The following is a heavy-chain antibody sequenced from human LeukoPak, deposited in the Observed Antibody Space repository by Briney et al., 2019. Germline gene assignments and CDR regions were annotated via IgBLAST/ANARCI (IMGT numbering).Heavy chain of an antibody. CDR1: GGTFSSYA. V-gene: IGHV1-69*13. CDR2: IIPIFGTA. D-gene: IGHD2-8*01. J-gene: IGHJ6*02. Sequence: ASVKVSCKASGGTFSSYAISWVRQAPGQGLEWMGGIIPIFGTANYAQKFQGRVTITADESTSTAYMELSSLRSEDTAVYYCARGVRLPNEGHYYYYYGMDVWGQGTTVTVSS. CDR3: ARGVRLPNEGHYYYYYGMDV.